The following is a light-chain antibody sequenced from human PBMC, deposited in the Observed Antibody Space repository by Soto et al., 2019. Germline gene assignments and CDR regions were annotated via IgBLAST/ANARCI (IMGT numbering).Light chain of an antibody. J-gene: IGKJ3*01. Sequence: DIQRTQSPSYLSASVGGTVTITCRARQNIDNYLNCYQHEPGKPPTLLIYGASTLQIGVPSRFSGSLSGTEFALNIASLQHEDYATCYCHQRSSTRFPFGPWT. CDR3: HQRSSTRFP. CDR2: GAS. CDR1: QNIDNY. V-gene: IGKV1-39*01.